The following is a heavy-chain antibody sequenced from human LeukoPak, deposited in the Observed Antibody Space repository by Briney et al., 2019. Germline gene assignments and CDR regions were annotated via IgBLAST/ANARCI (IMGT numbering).Heavy chain of an antibody. J-gene: IGHJ3*02. D-gene: IGHD6-19*01. CDR3: AHRPSIAVDAFDI. CDR2: IYWDDDK. Sequence: TLSLTCTVSGGSISSYYWSWIRQPPGKALEWLALIYWDDDKRYSPSLKSRLTITKDTSKNQVVLTMTNMDPVDTATYYCAHRPSIAVDAFDIWGQGTMVTVSS. CDR1: GGSISSYYW. V-gene: IGHV2-5*08.